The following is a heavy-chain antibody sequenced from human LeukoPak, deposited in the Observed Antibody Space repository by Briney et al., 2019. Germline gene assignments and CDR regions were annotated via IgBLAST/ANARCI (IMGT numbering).Heavy chain of an antibody. V-gene: IGHV1-46*01. J-gene: IGHJ4*02. D-gene: IGHD2-8*01. Sequence: ASVKVSCKASGYTFTSYYMHWVRQAPGQGLEWMGIINPSGGSTSYAQKFQSRVTMTRDMPTSTVYMELSSLRSEDTAVYYCARRDIVRGFDYWGQGTLVTVSS. CDR3: ARRDIVRGFDY. CDR2: INPSGGST. CDR1: GYTFTSYY.